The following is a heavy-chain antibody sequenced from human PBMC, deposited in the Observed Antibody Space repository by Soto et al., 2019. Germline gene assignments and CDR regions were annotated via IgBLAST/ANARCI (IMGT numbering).Heavy chain of an antibody. V-gene: IGHV2-5*02. CDR1: GFSLTYTGPNMGLG. J-gene: IGHJ2*01. CDR2: IYWDNDT. D-gene: IGHD2-21*02. CDR3: ARRNGLPVHEGYFDA. Sequence: QITLKESGLTLVEPTQTLTLTCSFSGFSLTYTGPNMGLGVGWVRQSPGKAPEVLAVIYWDNDTRYKSSLKRRLSITKDPSKNDVVLTMTAMDAADAGTFFCARRNGLPVHEGYFDAWGRGALVTVSS.